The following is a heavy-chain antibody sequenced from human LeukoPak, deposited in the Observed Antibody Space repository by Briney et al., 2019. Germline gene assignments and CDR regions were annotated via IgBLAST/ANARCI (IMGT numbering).Heavy chain of an antibody. CDR1: GFTFSSYA. V-gene: IGHV3-30-3*01. CDR3: ARGNWEPADY. Sequence: PGRSLRLSCAASGFTFSSYAMHWVRQAPGKGLEWVAVISYDGSNKYYADSVKGRFTISRDNAKNTLYLQMNSLRVEDTAVYYCARGNWEPADYWGQGTLVTVSS. D-gene: IGHD1-26*01. J-gene: IGHJ4*02. CDR2: ISYDGSNK.